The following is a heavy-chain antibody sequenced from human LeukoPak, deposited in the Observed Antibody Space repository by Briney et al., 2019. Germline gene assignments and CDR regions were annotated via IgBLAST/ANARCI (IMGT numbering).Heavy chain of an antibody. V-gene: IGHV3-66*01. CDR2: IYSGGST. D-gene: IGHD5-18*01. CDR1: GFTVSSNY. CDR3: ARGGYSYGFHYGMDV. Sequence: GGSLRLSCAASGFTVSSNYMSWVRQPPGKGLEWVSVIYSGGSTYYADSVKGRFTISRDNSKNTLYLQMNSLRAEDTAVYYCARGGYSYGFHYGMDVWGQGTTVTVSS. J-gene: IGHJ6*02.